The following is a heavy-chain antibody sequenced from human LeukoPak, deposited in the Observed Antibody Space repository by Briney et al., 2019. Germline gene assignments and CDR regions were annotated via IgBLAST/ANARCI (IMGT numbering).Heavy chain of an antibody. CDR2: ISSSSSYI. Sequence: GGSLRLSCAASGFTLSSYSMNWVRQAPGKGLEWVSSISSSSSYIYYADSVKGRFTISRDNAKNSLYLQMNSLRAEDTAVYYCASRITGTTPNSGYWGQGTLVTVSS. D-gene: IGHD1-7*01. J-gene: IGHJ4*02. V-gene: IGHV3-21*01. CDR3: ASRITGTTPNSGY. CDR1: GFTLSSYS.